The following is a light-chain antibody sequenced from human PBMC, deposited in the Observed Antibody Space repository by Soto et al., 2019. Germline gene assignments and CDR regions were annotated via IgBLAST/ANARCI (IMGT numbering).Light chain of an antibody. V-gene: IGKV1-8*01. CDR2: AAS. Sequence: AIRMTQSPSSISAFTGDRVTITCRASQPISTYLAWYQQKPGTAPTLLIYAASTLQSGVPSRFSGSGSGTDFTVTISCMQSEDFATYFCQQYYTYPLAFGQGTEVEIK. CDR3: QQYYTYPLA. J-gene: IGKJ1*01. CDR1: QPISTY.